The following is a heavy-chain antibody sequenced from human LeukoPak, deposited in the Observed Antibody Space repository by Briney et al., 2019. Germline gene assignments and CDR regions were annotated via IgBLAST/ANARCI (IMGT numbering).Heavy chain of an antibody. J-gene: IGHJ5*02. CDR3: VSDLCGGDDQ. CDR2: IDEDGKTT. D-gene: IGHD3-3*01. CDR1: GFTFNSYW. V-gene: IGHV3-74*01. Sequence: GGSLRLSCAASGFTFNSYWMHWVCQAPGKGLVWVSRIDEDGKTTDYADSVKGRFTISRDNAKDTLYLQMSSLRDEDTAVYYCVSDLCGGDDQWGRGTLVTVSS.